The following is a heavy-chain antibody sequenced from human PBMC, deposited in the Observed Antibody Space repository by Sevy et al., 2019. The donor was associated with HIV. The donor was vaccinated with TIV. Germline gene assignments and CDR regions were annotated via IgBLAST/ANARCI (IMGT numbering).Heavy chain of an antibody. CDR2: LDNSGDNT. Sequence: GGSLRLSCAASGFTFDNYAMTWVRQTPGKGLEWVSTLDNSGDNTYNADSVKGRFTISRDNSKNTLYLLMDSLRAEDTAIYYCAKAGGGWNYFDYSGQGTLVTVSS. CDR1: GFTFDNYA. CDR3: AKAGGGWNYFDY. J-gene: IGHJ4*02. V-gene: IGHV3-23*01. D-gene: IGHD6-19*01.